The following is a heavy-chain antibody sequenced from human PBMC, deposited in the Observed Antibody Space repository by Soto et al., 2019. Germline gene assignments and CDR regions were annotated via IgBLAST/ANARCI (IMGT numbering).Heavy chain of an antibody. CDR3: ARGDFRTAAADS. Sequence: SETLSLTCIVSGGSISGSSSNYYCNWIRQAPGKGLEWIGYISNSGSASYNPSLKSRVTISVDTSKNQFSLKVNSVTVADTAMYYCARGDFRTAAADSWGQGALVTGSS. J-gene: IGHJ5*01. D-gene: IGHD6-13*01. V-gene: IGHV4-61*01. CDR2: ISNSGSA. CDR1: GGSISGSSSNYY.